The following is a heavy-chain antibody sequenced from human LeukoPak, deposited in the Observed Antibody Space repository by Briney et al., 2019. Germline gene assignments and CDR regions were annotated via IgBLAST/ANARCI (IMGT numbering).Heavy chain of an antibody. CDR1: GFTFSSYA. V-gene: IGHV3-23*01. Sequence: GGPLRLSCAASGFTFSSYAMSWVRQAPGKGLEWVSAISGSGGSTCYADSVKGRFTISRDNSKNTLYLQMNSLRAEDTAVYYCAKQWLVRSALDYWGQGTLVTVSS. D-gene: IGHD6-19*01. J-gene: IGHJ4*02. CDR3: AKQWLVRSALDY. CDR2: ISGSGGST.